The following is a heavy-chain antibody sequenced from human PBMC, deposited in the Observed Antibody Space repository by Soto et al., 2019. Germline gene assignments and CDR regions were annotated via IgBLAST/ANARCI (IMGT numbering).Heavy chain of an antibody. CDR3: ATNVVRFDY. V-gene: IGHV4-59*01. J-gene: IGHJ4*02. D-gene: IGHD2-21*01. CDR1: CGAISSYY. Sequence: PSATLSLTCTVSCGAISSYYWSWIRQPPGKGLEWSGYIYYSGSTNYNPSLNSRVTISVDTSKNQFSLKLSSVTAADTAVYYCATNVVRFDYWGQGTLVTVSS. CDR2: IYYSGST.